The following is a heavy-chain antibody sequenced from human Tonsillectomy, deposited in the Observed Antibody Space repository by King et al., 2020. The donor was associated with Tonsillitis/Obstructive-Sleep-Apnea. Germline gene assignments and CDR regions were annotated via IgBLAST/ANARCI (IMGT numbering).Heavy chain of an antibody. Sequence: QLVQSGGGLVQPGGSLRLSCAASVFTFSNYWMSWIRQAPGKGLEWVANIKQDGGEKYYVDSVKGRFTISRDNAKNSLYVQMNSLRAEDTAVYYCARVSASACDIWGQGTMVTVSS. CDR3: ARVSASACDI. V-gene: IGHV3-7*02. CDR2: IKQDGGEK. J-gene: IGHJ3*02. CDR1: VFTFSNYW.